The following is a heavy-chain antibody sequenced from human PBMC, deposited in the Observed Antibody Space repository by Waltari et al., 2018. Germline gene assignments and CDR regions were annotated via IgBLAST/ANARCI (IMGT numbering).Heavy chain of an antibody. J-gene: IGHJ5*02. CDR1: GASIRSYY. CDR2: MDYSGSS. CDR3: ARRRGVGANRDWFDP. Sequence: QVQLQESGPGLVKPSETLSLTCAVSGASIRSYYWTWIRQPPGKGLEWVGYMDYSGSSSYHPSLRSRVTMSVDTSKNQFSLRLNSVTAADTAVYYCARRRGVGANRDWFDPWGQGTLVTVSS. V-gene: IGHV4-59*08. D-gene: IGHD1-26*01.